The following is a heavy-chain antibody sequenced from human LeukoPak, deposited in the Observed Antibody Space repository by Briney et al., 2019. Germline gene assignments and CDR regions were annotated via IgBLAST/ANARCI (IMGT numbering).Heavy chain of an antibody. D-gene: IGHD1-26*01. CDR2: ISWNSGSI. J-gene: IGHJ6*03. CDR3: AKGEGSYYYYYYMDV. V-gene: IGHV3-9*03. CDR1: GFIFDDYA. Sequence: PGGSLRLSCTASGFIFDDYAMHWVRQAPGKGLEWVSGISWNSGSIGYADSVKGRFTISRDNAKNSLYLQMNSLRAEDMALYYCAKGEGSYYYYYYMDVWGKGTTVTVSS.